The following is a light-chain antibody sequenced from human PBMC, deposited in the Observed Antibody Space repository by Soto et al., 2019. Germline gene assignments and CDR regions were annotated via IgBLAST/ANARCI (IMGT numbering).Light chain of an antibody. J-gene: IGKJ1*01. Sequence: AIQMTQSPSSFSASPGDRVTISCRASQGISNWIAWYQQKPGKAPKLLIYGASTLQSGVPSRFSGSGSGTEFTLTIAGLQSDDFATYYCQHYKNYPWTFGQGTTVEVK. V-gene: IGKV1-8*01. CDR2: GAS. CDR1: QGISNW. CDR3: QHYKNYPWT.